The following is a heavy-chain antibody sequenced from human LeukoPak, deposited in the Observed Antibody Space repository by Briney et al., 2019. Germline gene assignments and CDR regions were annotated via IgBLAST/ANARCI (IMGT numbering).Heavy chain of an antibody. CDR1: GVSISDYY. J-gene: IGHJ2*01. CDR3: ARRTYHDTLNGYNYWYFDL. D-gene: IGHD3-9*01. CDR2: IYYTGST. V-gene: IGHV4-59*01. Sequence: SETLSRTCTVSGVSISDYYWSWVREPPGKGLEWIGYIYYTGSTDYNPSLKSRVTMSVDTSKNQFSLNLRSVTATDTAVYYCARRTYHDTLNGYNYWYFDLWGRGTLVTVSS.